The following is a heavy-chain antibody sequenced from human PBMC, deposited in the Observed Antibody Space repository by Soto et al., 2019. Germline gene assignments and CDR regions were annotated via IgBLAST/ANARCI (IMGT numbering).Heavy chain of an antibody. CDR3: TNSASWVGEAY. V-gene: IGHV3-66*01. J-gene: IGHJ4*02. D-gene: IGHD3-10*01. Sequence: EVQLVESGGGLVQPGGSLRLSCAASGLTVSSSYMSWVRQAPGKGLEWVSVIYSGGSTYYADSVRGRFTISRDNSENTLYLQMSSLRADYTAVYYCTNSASWVGEAYWGQGTLVTVSS. CDR2: IYSGGST. CDR1: GLTVSSSY.